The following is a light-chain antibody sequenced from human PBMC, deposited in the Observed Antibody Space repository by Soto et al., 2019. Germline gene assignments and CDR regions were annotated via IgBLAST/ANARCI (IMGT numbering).Light chain of an antibody. CDR3: QQYNTFPF. V-gene: IGKV1-5*01. Sequence: DIQMTQSPSTLSASVGDRVTITCRASQSINNWLAWYQQKPGKAPKLLIYDASSLESGVPSRFSGSGSETEFTLTISSLQPDDFATYYCQQYNTFPFFGQGTKLEIK. CDR2: DAS. J-gene: IGKJ2*01. CDR1: QSINNW.